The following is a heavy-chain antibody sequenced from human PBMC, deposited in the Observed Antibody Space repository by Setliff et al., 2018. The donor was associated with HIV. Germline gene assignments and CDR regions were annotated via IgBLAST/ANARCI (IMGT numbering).Heavy chain of an antibody. CDR3: ARGRTIGVSAVFFDP. CDR2: VYVGGTV. D-gene: IGHD3-3*01. CDR1: GGSMSSGSYS. J-gene: IGHJ5*02. Sequence: SETLSLTCTVSGGSMSSGSYSWTWLRQTAGKEPELIGHVYVGGTVIYNPSLASRLTISIVPSKNQFSLDLRSVTAADTAKYYCARGRTIGVSAVFFDPWGQGTPVTVSS. V-gene: IGHV4-61*09.